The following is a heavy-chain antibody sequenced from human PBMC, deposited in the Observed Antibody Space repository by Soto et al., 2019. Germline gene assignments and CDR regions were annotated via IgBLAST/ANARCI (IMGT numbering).Heavy chain of an antibody. CDR2: IYYSGST. D-gene: IGHD2-15*01. CDR3: ARDVGTGYCSGGSCYSSYFDY. J-gene: IGHJ4*02. V-gene: IGHV4-31*03. Sequence: QVQLQESGPGLVKPSQTLSLTCTVSGGSISSGGYYWSWIRQHPGKGLEWIGYIYYSGSTYYNPSLKSRVTISVDTSKNQFSLKLSSVTAANTAVYYCARDVGTGYCSGGSCYSSYFDYWGQGTLVTVSS. CDR1: GGSISSGGYY.